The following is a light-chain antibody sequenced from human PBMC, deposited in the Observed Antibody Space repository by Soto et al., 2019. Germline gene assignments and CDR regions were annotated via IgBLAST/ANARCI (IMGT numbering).Light chain of an antibody. Sequence: DIQMTQSPSTLSASVGDRVTITCRASQNINTWLAWYQQKPGRAPKVLIYDASSLESGVPSRISGSGSGTEFTLTISSLQPDDFATYYCQQYNSFSITFGQGTRLEIK. CDR2: DAS. J-gene: IGKJ5*01. CDR3: QQYNSFSIT. CDR1: QNINTW. V-gene: IGKV1-5*01.